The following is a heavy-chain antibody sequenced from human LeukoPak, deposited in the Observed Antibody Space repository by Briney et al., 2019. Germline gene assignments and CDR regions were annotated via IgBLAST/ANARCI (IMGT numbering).Heavy chain of an antibody. CDR1: GGSISSYY. V-gene: IGHV4-4*07. CDR3: ATYYYDSSGYYAPFDH. J-gene: IGHJ5*02. Sequence: PSETLSLTCTVSGGSISSYYWSWVRQPAGKGLEWIGRISSSGSSNYNPSLKSRVTMSVDTSKNQLSLKLSSVTAADTAVYYCATYYYDSSGYYAPFDHWGQGTLVTVSS. CDR2: ISSSGSS. D-gene: IGHD3-22*01.